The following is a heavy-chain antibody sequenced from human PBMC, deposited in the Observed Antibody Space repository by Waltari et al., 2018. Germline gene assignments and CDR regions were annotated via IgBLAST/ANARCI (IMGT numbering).Heavy chain of an antibody. CDR2: IYYSGST. J-gene: IGHJ4*02. CDR1: GGSISSYY. Sequence: QVQLQESGPGLVKPSETLSLTCTASGGSISSYYWSWIRQPPGKGLEWIGYIYYSGSTNYNPSLKSRVTISVDTSKNQFSLKLSSVTAADTAVYYCARGAYGRSPFDYWGQGTLVTVSS. V-gene: IGHV4-59*08. CDR3: ARGAYGRSPFDY. D-gene: IGHD4-17*01.